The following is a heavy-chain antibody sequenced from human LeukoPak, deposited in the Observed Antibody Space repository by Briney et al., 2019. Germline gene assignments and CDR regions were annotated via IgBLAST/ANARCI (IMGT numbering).Heavy chain of an antibody. CDR2: MYYSGSI. CDR1: GYSISSSNW. CDR3: ASMGDKYGGKGYFDY. V-gene: IGHV4-28*05. D-gene: IGHD4-23*01. Sequence: SETLSLTCAVSGYSISSSNWWGWIRQPPGKGLEWIGCMYYSGSIYDNPSLKSRVTMSVDMSKNQFSLRLSSVTAVDTAVYYCASMGDKYGGKGYFDYWGQGTLVTVSS. J-gene: IGHJ4*02.